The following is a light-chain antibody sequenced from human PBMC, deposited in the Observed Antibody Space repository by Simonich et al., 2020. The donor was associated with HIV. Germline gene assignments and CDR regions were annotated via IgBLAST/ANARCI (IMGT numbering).Light chain of an antibody. Sequence: EVVMTQSPATLSVSPGERANLTCRARQSVRRTVAWYQQKPGQAPRLLIYGASTRATDIPARFSGSGSGTEVTLIISSMQSEDCAVYYCQQYNDWPTFGQGTKVEI. V-gene: IGKV3-15*01. J-gene: IGKJ1*01. CDR1: QSVRRT. CDR3: QQYNDWPT. CDR2: GAS.